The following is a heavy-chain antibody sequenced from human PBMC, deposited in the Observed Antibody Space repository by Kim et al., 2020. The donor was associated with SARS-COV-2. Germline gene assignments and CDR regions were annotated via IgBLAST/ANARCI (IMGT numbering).Heavy chain of an antibody. J-gene: IGHJ4*02. CDR1: GFTFNTYA. D-gene: IGHD4-4*01. CDR3: VRGPYSNRWPNNVDDY. Sequence: GGSLRLSCAASGFTFNTYAMGWVRQAPGKGLEWVSAMYGGSGDTFYADSVKGRFSLSRDDSKNTLFLHMNRLTAEDTARYYCVRGPYSNRWPNNVDDYRGQRALVTAAS. V-gene: IGHV3-23*03. CDR2: MYGGSGDT.